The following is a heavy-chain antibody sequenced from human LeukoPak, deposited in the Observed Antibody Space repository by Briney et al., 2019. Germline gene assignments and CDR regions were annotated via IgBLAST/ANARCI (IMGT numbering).Heavy chain of an antibody. D-gene: IGHD5-12*01. CDR1: GFTFSDYS. V-gene: IGHV3-48*02. J-gene: IGHJ4*02. CDR2: ISSSGSTM. CDR3: ARPYSAVFDY. Sequence: QPGGSLRLSCAASGFTFSDYSMHWVRQAPGKGLEWVSYISSSGSTMYYADSVKGRFTISRDNAWNSLYLQMNSLRDEDTAVYYCARPYSAVFDYWGQGTLVTVSS.